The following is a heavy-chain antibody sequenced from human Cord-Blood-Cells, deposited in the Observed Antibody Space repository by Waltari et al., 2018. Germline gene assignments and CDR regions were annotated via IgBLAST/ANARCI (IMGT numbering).Heavy chain of an antibody. CDR3: ARALPGGIFGVVIDAFDI. CDR1: GFTVSSNY. V-gene: IGHV3-53*01. Sequence: EVQLVESGGGLIQPGGSLRLSCAASGFTVSSNYMSWVRQAPGKGLEWVSVIYSGGSTYYADSVKGRFTISRDNSKNTLYLQMNSLRAEDTAVYYCARALPGGIFGVVIDAFDIWGQGTMVTVSS. CDR2: IYSGGST. D-gene: IGHD3-3*01. J-gene: IGHJ3*02.